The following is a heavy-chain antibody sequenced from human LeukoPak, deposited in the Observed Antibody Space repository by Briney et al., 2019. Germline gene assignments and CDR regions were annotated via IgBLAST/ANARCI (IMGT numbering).Heavy chain of an antibody. V-gene: IGHV3-23*01. CDR1: GFTFSIYP. J-gene: IGHJ4*02. CDR3: AKDLFGGPARAFFDY. Sequence: GGSLRLSCAASGFTFSIYPMSWVRQAPGKGLEWVSSISGSGGYAYYANSVKGRFITSRDNSKNTLYLQMNSLRAEDTAVYYWAKDLFGGPARAFFDYWGQGTLVTVSS. CDR2: ISGSGGYA. D-gene: IGHD3-16*01.